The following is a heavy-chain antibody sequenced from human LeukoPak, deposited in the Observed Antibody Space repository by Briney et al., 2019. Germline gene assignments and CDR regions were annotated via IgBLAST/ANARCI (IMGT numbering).Heavy chain of an antibody. V-gene: IGHV1-18*01. CDR2: ISAYNGNT. CDR3: ARLSGSYLPFDY. Sequence: VASVKVSCKASGYTFTSYGISWVRQAPGHGLEWMGWISAYNGNTNYAQKLQGRVTMTTDTSTSTAYMELRGLRSDDTAVYYCARLSGSYLPFDYWGQGTLVTVSS. CDR1: GYTFTSYG. D-gene: IGHD1-26*01. J-gene: IGHJ4*02.